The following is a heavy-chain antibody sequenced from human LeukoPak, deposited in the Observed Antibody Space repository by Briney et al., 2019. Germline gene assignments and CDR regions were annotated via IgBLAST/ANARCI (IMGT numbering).Heavy chain of an antibody. CDR2: IDWDDDK. CDR3: AHRRIQLWSPRWFDP. CDR1: GFSLSTSGMC. Sequence: SGPTLVNPTQTLTLTCTFSGFSLSTSGMCVSWIRQPPGKALEWLARIDWDDDKYYSTSLKTRLTISKDTSKNQVVLTMTNMDPVDTATYYCAHRRIQLWSPRWFDPWGQGTLVTVSS. V-gene: IGHV2-70*12. D-gene: IGHD5-18*01. J-gene: IGHJ5*02.